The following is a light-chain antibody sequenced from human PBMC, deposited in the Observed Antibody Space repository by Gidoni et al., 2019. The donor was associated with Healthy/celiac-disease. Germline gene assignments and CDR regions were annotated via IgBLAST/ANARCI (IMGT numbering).Light chain of an antibody. J-gene: IGLJ3*02. CDR1: SSDVGGYNY. Sequence: QSALTQPASVSVSPGPSITISCTGTSSDVGGYNYVSWYQQHPGKAPKLMIYEVSNRPSGVSNRFSGSKSGNTASLTISGLQAEDEADYYCSSYTSSSTRVFGGGTKLTVL. CDR2: EVS. CDR3: SSYTSSSTRV. V-gene: IGLV2-14*01.